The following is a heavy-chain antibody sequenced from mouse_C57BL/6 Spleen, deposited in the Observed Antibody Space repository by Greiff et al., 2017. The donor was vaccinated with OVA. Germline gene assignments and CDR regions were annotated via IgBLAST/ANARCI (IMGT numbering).Heavy chain of an antibody. J-gene: IGHJ3*01. Sequence: VQLVESGGGLVKPGGSLKLSCAASGFTFSSYAMSWVRQTPEKRLEWVATISDGGSYTYYPDNVKGRFTISRDNAKNNLYLQMSHLKSEDTAMYNCASWVYYDYERAFAYWGQGTLVSVSA. D-gene: IGHD2-4*01. CDR1: GFTFSSYA. CDR2: ISDGGSYT. CDR3: ASWVYYDYERAFAY. V-gene: IGHV5-4*01.